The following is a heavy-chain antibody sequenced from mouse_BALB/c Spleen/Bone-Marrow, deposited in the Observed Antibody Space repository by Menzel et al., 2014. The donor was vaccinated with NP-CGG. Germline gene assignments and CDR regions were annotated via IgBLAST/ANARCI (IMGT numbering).Heavy chain of an antibody. J-gene: IGHJ2*01. CDR3: ARDDYDDQYYFDY. V-gene: IGHV5-6-5*01. D-gene: IGHD2-4*01. Sequence: EVKLMESGGGLVKPGGSLKLSCAASGFTFSSYAMSWVRQTPEKRLEWVASISSGGSTYYPDSVKGRFTISRDNARSILYLQMSSLRSEDTAMYYCARDDYDDQYYFDYWGQGTTLTGSS. CDR1: GFTFSSYA. CDR2: ISSGGST.